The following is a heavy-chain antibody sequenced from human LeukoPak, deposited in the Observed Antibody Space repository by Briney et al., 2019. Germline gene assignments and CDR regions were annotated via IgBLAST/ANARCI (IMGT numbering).Heavy chain of an antibody. CDR3: ARGATDTTRWFDP. D-gene: IGHD1-7*01. Sequence: PGGSLRLSRAASGFTFSSYWMSWVRQAPGKGLEWVSIISRTSESIFYADSVKGRFTISRDNAKNSLYLQMNGLRAEDTAAYYCARGATDTTRWFDPWGQGTLVTVSS. J-gene: IGHJ5*02. V-gene: IGHV3-21*01. CDR1: GFTFSSYW. CDR2: ISRTSESI.